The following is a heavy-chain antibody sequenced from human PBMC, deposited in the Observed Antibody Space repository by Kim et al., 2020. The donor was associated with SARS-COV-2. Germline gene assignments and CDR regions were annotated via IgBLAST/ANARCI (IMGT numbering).Heavy chain of an antibody. CDR1: GGSISSGGYY. CDR3: AIERAAASSERGMDV. J-gene: IGHJ6*02. Sequence: SETLSLTCTVSGGSISSGGYYWSWIRQHPGKGLEWIGYIYYSGSTYYNPSLKSRVTISVDTSKNQFSLKLSSVTAADTAVYYCAIERAAASSERGMDVWGQGTTVTVSS. V-gene: IGHV4-31*03. D-gene: IGHD6-13*01. CDR2: IYYSGST.